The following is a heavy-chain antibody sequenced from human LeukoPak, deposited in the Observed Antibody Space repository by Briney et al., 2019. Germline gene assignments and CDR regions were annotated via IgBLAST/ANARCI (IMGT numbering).Heavy chain of an antibody. Sequence: GGSLRLSCAASGFTFSSYWMSWVRQAPGKGLEWVANIKQDGSEKYYVDSVKGRFTISRDNAKNSLYLQMNSLRAEDTAVYYCASAPSITLCYFDYWGQGTLVTVSS. CDR1: GFTFSSYW. D-gene: IGHD1-20*01. CDR2: IKQDGSEK. CDR3: ASAPSITLCYFDY. J-gene: IGHJ4*02. V-gene: IGHV3-7*01.